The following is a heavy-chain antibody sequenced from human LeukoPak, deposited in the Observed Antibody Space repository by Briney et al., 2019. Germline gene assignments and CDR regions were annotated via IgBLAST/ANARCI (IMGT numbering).Heavy chain of an antibody. D-gene: IGHD5-12*01. CDR1: GGSISSDDYY. Sequence: KPSETLSLTCTVSGGSISSDDYYWSWIRQPPGKGLEWIGHITYSGSTDYSPSLRSRVTMSVDMSKNQFSLKLNSVTAAETAMYFCARGGVGGYDYFDSWGQGTLVAVSS. CDR2: ITYSGST. J-gene: IGHJ4*02. CDR3: ARGGVGGYDYFDS. V-gene: IGHV4-30-4*01.